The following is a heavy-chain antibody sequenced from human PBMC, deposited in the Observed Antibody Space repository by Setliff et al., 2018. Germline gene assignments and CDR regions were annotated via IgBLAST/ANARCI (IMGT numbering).Heavy chain of an antibody. CDR3: ARTGHCGGDCYGFDY. Sequence: GASVKVSCKASGYTFTGYYMHWVRQAPGQGLEWVGWINPNSGGTNYAQKFQGRVTMTRDTSISTAYMELSRLRSDDTAVYYCARTGHCGGDCYGFDYWGQGTRVTVSS. CDR1: GYTFTGYY. CDR2: INPNSGGT. V-gene: IGHV1-2*02. D-gene: IGHD2-21*02. J-gene: IGHJ4*02.